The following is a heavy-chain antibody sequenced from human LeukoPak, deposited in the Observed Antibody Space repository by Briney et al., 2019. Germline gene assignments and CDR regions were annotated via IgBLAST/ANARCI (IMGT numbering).Heavy chain of an antibody. V-gene: IGHV3-49*04. Sequence: HPGRSLRLSCTASGFTFGDYAMSWVRQAPGKGLEWVGFIRSKAYGGTTEYAASVKGRFTISRDDSKSIAYLQMNSLKTEDTAVYYCTRGPITCVVTIFGVVIRPDYWGQGTLVTVSS. J-gene: IGHJ4*02. D-gene: IGHD3-3*01. CDR1: GFTFGDYA. CDR3: TRGPITCVVTIFGVVIRPDY. CDR2: IRSKAYGGTT.